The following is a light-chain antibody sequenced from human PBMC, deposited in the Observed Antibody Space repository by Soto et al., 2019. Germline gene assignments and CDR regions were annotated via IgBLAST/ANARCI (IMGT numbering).Light chain of an antibody. V-gene: IGLV6-57*04. CDR1: SGSIANNY. CDR3: QSYDSDFVV. CDR2: ENN. J-gene: IGLJ2*01. Sequence: NFMLTQPHSVSESPGKTLSISCTRSSGSIANNYVQWYQQRPGSAPTTVIYENNQRLSGVPDRFSGSTDGSSNSASLIISGLQTEDEADYYCQSYDSDFVVFGGGTKVTVL.